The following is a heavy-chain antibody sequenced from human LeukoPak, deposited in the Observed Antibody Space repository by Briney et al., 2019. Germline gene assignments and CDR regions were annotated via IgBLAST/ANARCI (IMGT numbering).Heavy chain of an antibody. Sequence: SGTLSLTCAVSGGSISSSYYWSWIRQPPGKGLEWIGYIYYSGSTNYNPSLKSRVTISVDTSKNQFSLKLSSVTAADTAVYYCARGYYGSGSYWDYYYYMDVWGKGTTVTISS. D-gene: IGHD3-10*01. CDR1: GGSISSSYY. J-gene: IGHJ6*03. CDR2: IYYSGST. V-gene: IGHV4-61*01. CDR3: ARGYYGSGSYWDYYYYMDV.